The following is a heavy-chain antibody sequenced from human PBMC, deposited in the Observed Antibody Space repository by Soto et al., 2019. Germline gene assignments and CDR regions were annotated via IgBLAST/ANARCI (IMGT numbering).Heavy chain of an antibody. CDR1: GGSISSAGYS. Sequence: SETPSLTCSVSGGSISSAGYSWSWIRQPPGKGLEWIGYIYHSGSTYYNPSLKSRVTISVDRSKNQFSLKLSSVTAADTAVYYCARGMGYSSGWYYFDYWGQGTLVTVSS. V-gene: IGHV4-30-2*01. D-gene: IGHD6-19*01. J-gene: IGHJ4*02. CDR2: IYHSGST. CDR3: ARGMGYSSGWYYFDY.